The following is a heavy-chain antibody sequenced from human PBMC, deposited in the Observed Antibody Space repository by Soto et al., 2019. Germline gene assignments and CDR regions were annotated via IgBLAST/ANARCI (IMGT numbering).Heavy chain of an antibody. D-gene: IGHD2-15*01. CDR2: ISYDSSNE. V-gene: IGHV3-30-3*01. CDR1: GFTFSTYV. Sequence: QVHLVESGGGVVQPGRSLRLSCGASGFTFSTYVIHWVCQAPDKGLEWVAVISYDSSNEFYADSVKGRFTISRDNSKNTLYLQMNNLRPDDTAVYYCASPYCSGGSCYHTEYFQHWGQGTLVTVSS. CDR3: ASPYCSGGSCYHTEYFQH. J-gene: IGHJ1*01.